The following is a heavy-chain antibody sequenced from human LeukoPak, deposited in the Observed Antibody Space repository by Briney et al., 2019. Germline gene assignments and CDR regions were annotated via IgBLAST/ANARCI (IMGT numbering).Heavy chain of an antibody. V-gene: IGHV3-11*06. Sequence: PGGSLRLSCADSAFTFSDYYMSWIRQAPGKGLEWVSYISDSGNYENYADSVKGLFTISRDNAKNSLYLQMNSLRVEDTAVYYCARGQGAFDPYYFDYWGQGALVTVSS. J-gene: IGHJ4*02. CDR2: ISDSGNYE. CDR1: AFTFSDYY. CDR3: ARGQGAFDPYYFDY. D-gene: IGHD4/OR15-4a*01.